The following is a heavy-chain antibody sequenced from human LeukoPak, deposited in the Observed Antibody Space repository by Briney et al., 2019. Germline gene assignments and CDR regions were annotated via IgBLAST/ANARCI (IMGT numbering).Heavy chain of an antibody. CDR1: GYTFTSYD. CDR2: MNPNSGNT. Sequence: GASVKVSCKASGYTFTSYDINWVRQATGQGLEWMGRMNPNSGNTGYAQKFQGRVTMTRNTSISTAYMELSSLRSEDTAVYYCARGLAYYDILTGYTINWFDPWGQGTLVTVSS. V-gene: IGHV1-8*01. D-gene: IGHD3-9*01. CDR3: ARGLAYYDILTGYTINWFDP. J-gene: IGHJ5*02.